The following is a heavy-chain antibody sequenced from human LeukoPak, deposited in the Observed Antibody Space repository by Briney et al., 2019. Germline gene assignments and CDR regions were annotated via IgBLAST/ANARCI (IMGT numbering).Heavy chain of an antibody. J-gene: IGHJ4*02. D-gene: IGHD3-22*01. V-gene: IGHV3-33*01. CDR2: IWYDGSNK. Sequence: GRSLRLSCAASGFTFSSYGMHWVGQAPGKGLEWVAVIWYDGSNKYYADSVKGRFTISRDNSKNTLYLQMNSLRAEDTAVYYCARSGNYYDSSGLEYWGQGTLVTVSS. CDR3: ARSGNYYDSSGLEY. CDR1: GFTFSSYG.